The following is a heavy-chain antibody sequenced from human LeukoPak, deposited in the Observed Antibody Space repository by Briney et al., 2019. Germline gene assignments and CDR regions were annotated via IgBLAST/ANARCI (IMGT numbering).Heavy chain of an antibody. CDR1: GFTFSSHA. J-gene: IGHJ4*02. Sequence: PGGSLRLSCAASGFTFSSHAMSWVRQAPGKGLEWVSAISGSGGSTYYADSVKGRFTISRDNSKNTLYLQMNSLRAEDTAVYYCAKSPQGVYVYYFDYWGQGTLVTVSS. CDR2: ISGSGGST. D-gene: IGHD2-8*01. V-gene: IGHV3-23*01. CDR3: AKSPQGVYVYYFDY.